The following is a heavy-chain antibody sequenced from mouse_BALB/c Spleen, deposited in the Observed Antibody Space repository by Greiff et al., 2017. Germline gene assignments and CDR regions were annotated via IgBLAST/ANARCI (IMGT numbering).Heavy chain of an antibody. CDR1: GFSLTSYG. V-gene: IGHV2-9*02. CDR3: AREGYYGNYGYFDV. J-gene: IGHJ1*01. D-gene: IGHD2-1*01. CDR2: IWAGGST. Sequence: VKVVESGPGLVAPSQSLSITCTVSGFSLTSYGVHWVRQPPGKGLEWLGVIWAGGSTNYNSALMSRLSISKDNSKSQVFLKMNSLQTDDTAMYYCAREGYYGNYGYFDVWGAGTTVTVSS.